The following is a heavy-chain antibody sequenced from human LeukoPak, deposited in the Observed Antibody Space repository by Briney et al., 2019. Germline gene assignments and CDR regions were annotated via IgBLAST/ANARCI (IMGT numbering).Heavy chain of an antibody. CDR3: ARVAAGIGFFQH. J-gene: IGHJ1*01. V-gene: IGHV4-38-2*02. CDR1: GYSISSGYY. CDR2: IHHSGST. D-gene: IGHD6-13*01. Sequence: SETLSLTCTVSGYSISSGYYWGWIRQPPGKGLEWIGNIHHSGSTYYNPSLKSRVTISVDTSKNQLSLKLSSVTAADTAVYYCARVAAGIGFFQHWGQGTLVTVSS.